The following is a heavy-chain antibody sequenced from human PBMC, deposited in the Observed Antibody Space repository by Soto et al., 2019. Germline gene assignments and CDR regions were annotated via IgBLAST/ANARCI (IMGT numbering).Heavy chain of an antibody. D-gene: IGHD1-7*01. J-gene: IGHJ4*02. CDR3: ARGTGTTRIFDY. V-gene: IGHV4-59*01. Sequence: SETLSLTCTVSGGSISSYYWSWIRQPPGKGLEWIGYIYYSGSTNYNPSLKSRVTISVDTSKNRFSLKLSSVTAADTAVYYCARGTGTTRIFDYWGQGTLVTVSS. CDR2: IYYSGST. CDR1: GGSISSYY.